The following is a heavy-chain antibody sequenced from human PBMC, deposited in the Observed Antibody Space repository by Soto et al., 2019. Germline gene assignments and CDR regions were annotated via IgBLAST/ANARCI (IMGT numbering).Heavy chain of an antibody. CDR2: INPSGGST. J-gene: IGHJ6*02. CDR1: GYTFTSYY. D-gene: IGHD3-16*02. CDR3: ARTKDFMFGGVISRDYYYGMDV. Sequence: GASVKVSCKASGYTFTSYYMHWVRQAPGQGLEWMGIINPSGGSTSYAQKFQGRVTMTRDTSTSTVYMELSSLRSEDTAVYYCARTKDFMFGGVISRDYYYGMDVWGQGTTVTVSS. V-gene: IGHV1-46*01.